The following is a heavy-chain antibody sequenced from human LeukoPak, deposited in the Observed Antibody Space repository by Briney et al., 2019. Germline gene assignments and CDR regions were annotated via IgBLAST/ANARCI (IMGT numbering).Heavy chain of an antibody. CDR1: GFTFSSYA. J-gene: IGHJ5*02. D-gene: IGHD2-15*01. Sequence: GGPLRLSCAASGFTFSSYAMSWVRQAPGKGLEWVSAISGSGGSTYYADSVKGRFTISRDNSKNTLYLQMNSLRAEDTAVYYCAKAGYCSGGSCHLNWFDPWGQGTLVTVSS. CDR3: AKAGYCSGGSCHLNWFDP. CDR2: ISGSGGST. V-gene: IGHV3-23*01.